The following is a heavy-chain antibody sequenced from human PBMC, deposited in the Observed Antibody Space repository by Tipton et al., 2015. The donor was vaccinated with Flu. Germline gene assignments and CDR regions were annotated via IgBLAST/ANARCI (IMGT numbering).Heavy chain of an antibody. CDR3: ARDPDSGDHSERGLDV. Sequence: SLRLSCAVSGFTFRSYEMNWVRQAPGKGLEWVSYISSSGRTISYADSVKGRFTISRDNAKNSLYLQMNSLRVEDTAVYYCARDPDSGDHSERGLDVWGQGTTVIVS. CDR1: GFTFRSYE. CDR2: ISSSGRTI. V-gene: IGHV3-48*03. D-gene: IGHD4-17*01. J-gene: IGHJ6*02.